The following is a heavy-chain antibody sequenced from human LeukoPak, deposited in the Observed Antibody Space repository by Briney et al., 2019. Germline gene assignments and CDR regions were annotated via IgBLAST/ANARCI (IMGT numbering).Heavy chain of an antibody. CDR2: IYHSGST. Sequence: PSETLSLTCTVSGGSISSAGYSWSWIRQPPGKGLEWIGYIYHSGSTYYNPSLKSRVTISVDRSKNQFSLKLSSVTAADTAVYYCARDPSAGGVDYWGQGTLVTVSS. CDR3: ARDPSAGGVDY. V-gene: IGHV4-30-2*01. D-gene: IGHD6-25*01. CDR1: GGSISSAGYS. J-gene: IGHJ4*02.